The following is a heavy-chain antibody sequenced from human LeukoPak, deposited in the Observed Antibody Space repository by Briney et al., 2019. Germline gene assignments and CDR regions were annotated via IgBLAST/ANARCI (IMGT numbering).Heavy chain of an antibody. CDR2: IYHSGST. CDR1: GYSISSGYY. Sequence: SETLSLTCAVSGYSISSGYYWGWIRQPPGKGLEWIGRIYHSGSTYYNPSLKSRVTISVDTSKNQFSLKLSSVTAADTAVYYCAGGENNYGSGRSYFDYWGQGTLVTVSS. V-gene: IGHV4-38-2*01. J-gene: IGHJ4*02. CDR3: AGGENNYGSGRSYFDY. D-gene: IGHD3-10*01.